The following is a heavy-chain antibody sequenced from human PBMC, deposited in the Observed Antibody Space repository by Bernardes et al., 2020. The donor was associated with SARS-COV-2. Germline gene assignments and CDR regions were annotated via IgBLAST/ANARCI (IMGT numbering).Heavy chain of an antibody. V-gene: IGHV3-21*01. Sequence: GGSLRLSCAASGFTFSGYFMHWIRQAPGKGLEWFSSISGSNGDMYYADSVKGRFTISRDNSKNTLYLQMNSLRAEDTAVYYCAKNVEGRLLWFGELPYYFDYWGQGTLVTVSS. CDR2: ISGSNGDM. J-gene: IGHJ4*02. D-gene: IGHD3-10*01. CDR1: GFTFSGYF. CDR3: AKNVEGRLLWFGELPYYFDY.